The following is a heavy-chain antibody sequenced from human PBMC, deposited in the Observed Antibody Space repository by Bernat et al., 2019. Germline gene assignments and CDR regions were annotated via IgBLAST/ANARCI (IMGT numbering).Heavy chain of an antibody. Sequence: EVQLVESGGGLVQPGGSLRLSCAVSGFSLNNYRMSWVRQAPGKGLEWVSYISVRGSSTLSADSVKGRFTISRDSDKNSLYLQMDALRDEDTAIYYCARDLGDNNWPYIEYWGQGTLVTVSS. D-gene: IGHD3-10*01. V-gene: IGHV3-48*02. CDR3: ARDLGDNNWPYIEY. J-gene: IGHJ4*02. CDR2: ISVRGSST. CDR1: GFSLNNYR.